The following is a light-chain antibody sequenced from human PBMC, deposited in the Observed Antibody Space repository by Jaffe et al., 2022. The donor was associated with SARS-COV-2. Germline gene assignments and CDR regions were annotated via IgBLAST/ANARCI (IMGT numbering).Light chain of an antibody. CDR3: GAWDSSLGVGV. J-gene: IGLJ2*01. V-gene: IGLV1-51*01. CDR1: SFNVGRNY. Sequence: QPVLTQPPSVSAAPGQKVTISCSGGSFNVGRNYVSWYQQFPGTAPKLLIYDNVERPSGIPDRFSGSKSGTSATLGITGLQTGDEADYYCGAWDSSLGVGVFGGGTKLTVL. CDR2: DNV.